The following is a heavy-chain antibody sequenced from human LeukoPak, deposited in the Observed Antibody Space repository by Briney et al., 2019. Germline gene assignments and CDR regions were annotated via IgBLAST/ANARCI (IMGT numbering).Heavy chain of an antibody. V-gene: IGHV4-59*01. D-gene: IGHD6-19*01. J-gene: IGHJ4*02. CDR3: ARVARVAVAGTIPYYFDY. Sequence: KPSETLSLTCTVSGGSISSYYWSWIRQPPGKGLEWIGYIYYSGSTNYNPSLKSRVTISVDTSKNQFSLKLSSVTAADTAVYYCARVARVAVAGTIPYYFDYWGQGTLVTVSS. CDR2: IYYSGST. CDR1: GGSISSYY.